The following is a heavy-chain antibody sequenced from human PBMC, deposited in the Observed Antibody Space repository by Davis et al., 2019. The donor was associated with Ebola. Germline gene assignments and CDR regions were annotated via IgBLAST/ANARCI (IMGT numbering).Heavy chain of an antibody. CDR1: GDALTDFS. CDR3: ASGEYSNVYYLEAFEI. D-gene: IGHD3-22*01. V-gene: IGHV1-24*01. Sequence: ASVKVSCKASGDALTDFSLNWVRQAPGKGLEWMGGFDPQDARTIYAQKFQGRVTMTEATSTDTAYMELSSLRSEDTAVDFCASGEYSNVYYLEAFEIWGQGTMVTVSS. J-gene: IGHJ3*02. CDR2: FDPQDART.